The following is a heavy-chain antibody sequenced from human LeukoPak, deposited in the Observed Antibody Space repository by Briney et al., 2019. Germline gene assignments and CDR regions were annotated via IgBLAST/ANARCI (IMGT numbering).Heavy chain of an antibody. D-gene: IGHD3-22*01. CDR3: AREQYYYDNSAYYAY. CDR1: GFTFSSYE. Sequence: GGTLRLSCAASGFTFSSYEMNWVRQAPGKGLEWVSYISSSGSTIYYADSVKGRFTISRDNAKNSLYLQMNSLRAEDTAVYYCAREQYYYDNSAYYAYWGQGPLVTVSS. V-gene: IGHV3-48*03. CDR2: ISSSGSTI. J-gene: IGHJ4*02.